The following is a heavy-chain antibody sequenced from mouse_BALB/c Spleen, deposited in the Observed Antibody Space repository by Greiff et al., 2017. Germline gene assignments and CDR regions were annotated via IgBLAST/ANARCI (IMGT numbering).Heavy chain of an antibody. D-gene: IGHD1-1*01. Sequence: EVHLVESGGGLVQPGGSLKLSCAASGFTFSSYTMSWVRQTPEKRLEWVAYISNGGGSTYYPDTVKGRFTISRDNAKNTLYLQMRSLKSEDTAMYYCATERDYSFAYWGQGTLVTVSA. CDR3: ATERDYSFAY. CDR2: ISNGGGST. V-gene: IGHV5-12-2*01. J-gene: IGHJ3*01. CDR1: GFTFSSYT.